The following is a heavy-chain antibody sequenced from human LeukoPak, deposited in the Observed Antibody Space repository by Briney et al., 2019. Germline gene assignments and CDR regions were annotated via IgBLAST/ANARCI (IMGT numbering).Heavy chain of an antibody. D-gene: IGHD3-10*01. CDR3: ARDPGSGSYYFDY. V-gene: IGHV3-30*03. CDR1: GFTFSSYG. CDR2: ITYDGSNT. Sequence: GGSLRLSCAASGFTFSSYGMYWVRQAPGKGLEWVAVITYDGSNTYYADSVKGRFTISRDNSKNTLYLQMNSLRAEDTAVYYCARDPGSGSYYFDYWGQGTLVTVSS. J-gene: IGHJ4*02.